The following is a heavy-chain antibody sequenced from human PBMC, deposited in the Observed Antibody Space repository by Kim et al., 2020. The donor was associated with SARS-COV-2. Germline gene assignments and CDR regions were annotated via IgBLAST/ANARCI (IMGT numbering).Heavy chain of an antibody. CDR3: ARGRITIFGVVTEFDY. Sequence: SLKSRCTISVDTSKNQFSLRLSSVTAAVTAVYYCARGRITIFGVVTEFDYWGQGTLVTVSS. V-gene: IGHV4-31*02. J-gene: IGHJ4*02. D-gene: IGHD3-3*01.